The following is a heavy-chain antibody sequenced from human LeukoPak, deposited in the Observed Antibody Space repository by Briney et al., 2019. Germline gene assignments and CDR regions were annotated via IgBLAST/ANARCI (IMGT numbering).Heavy chain of an antibody. J-gene: IGHJ4*02. D-gene: IGHD6-13*01. V-gene: IGHV3-13*01. CDR1: GFTFSSYD. CDR2: IGTAGDT. CDR3: ARGAATGPTLGLDY. Sequence: GGSLRLSCAASGFTFSSYDMHWVRQAAGKGLEWVSAIGTAGDTYYPGSVKGRFTISRENAKNSLYLQMNSLRAEDTAVYFCARGAATGPTLGLDYWGQGTLVTVSS.